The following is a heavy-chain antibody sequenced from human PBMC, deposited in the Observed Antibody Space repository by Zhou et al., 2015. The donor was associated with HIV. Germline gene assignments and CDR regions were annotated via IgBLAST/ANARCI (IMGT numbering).Heavy chain of an antibody. D-gene: IGHD6-19*01. V-gene: IGHV1-69*12. CDR3: ARSAGIAGGWYVRNEVWVPTP. CDR1: GGTFSSYA. J-gene: IGHJ5*02. Sequence: QVQLVQSGAEVKKPGSSVKVSCKASGGTFSSYAISWVRQAPGQGLEWMGGIIPIFGTANYAQKFQGRVTITADESTSTAYMELSSLRSEDTAVYYCARSAGIAGGWYVRNEVWVPTPWGQGTLVHPSPQ. CDR2: IIPIFGTA.